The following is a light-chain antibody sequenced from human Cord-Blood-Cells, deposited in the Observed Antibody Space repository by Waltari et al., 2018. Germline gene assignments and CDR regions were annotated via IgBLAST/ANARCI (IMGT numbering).Light chain of an antibody. CDR2: EVS. CDR3: CSYAGSLVV. J-gene: IGLJ2*01. CDR1: SXXVXXYNL. Sequence: QSALTQPASVSGSPGQXXXXXXXGTSXXVXXYNLVPWYQQHPGKAPKLMIYEVSKRPSGVSNRFSGSKSGNTASLTFSGLQAEDEADYYCCSYAGSLVVFGGGTKLTVL. V-gene: IGLV2-23*02.